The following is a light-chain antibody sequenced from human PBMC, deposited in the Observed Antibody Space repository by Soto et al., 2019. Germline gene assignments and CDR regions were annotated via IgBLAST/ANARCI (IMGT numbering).Light chain of an antibody. CDR3: QQYGNSPRS. V-gene: IGKV3-20*01. Sequence: EIVLTQSPGTLSLSPGERATLSCRASQSVSSNYLAWYQQTPGQAPRLLMYGATSRATGIPDRFSGSGSGPDFTLTISRLEPADLAVYYCQQYGNSPRSFGQGTKVEIK. CDR2: GAT. J-gene: IGKJ1*01. CDR1: QSVSSNY.